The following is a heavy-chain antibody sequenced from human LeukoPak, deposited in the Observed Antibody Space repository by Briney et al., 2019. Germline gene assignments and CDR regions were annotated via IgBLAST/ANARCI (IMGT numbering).Heavy chain of an antibody. Sequence: SETLSLNCSVSGGSISSHYWSWIRQPPGRGLEWIGYISYSGSTNYSPSHKSRVIISVDTSKNQFSLKLSSVTAADTAVYYCARHGGSYGARLDPWGQGTLVTVSS. J-gene: IGHJ5*02. V-gene: IGHV4-59*08. D-gene: IGHD3-16*01. CDR1: GGSISSHY. CDR3: ARHGGSYGARLDP. CDR2: ISYSGST.